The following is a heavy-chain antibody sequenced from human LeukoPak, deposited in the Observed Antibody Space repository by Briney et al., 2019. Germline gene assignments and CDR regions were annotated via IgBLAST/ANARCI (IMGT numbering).Heavy chain of an antibody. CDR3: AANSADYNTLGSSYKV. D-gene: IGHD3-10*01. V-gene: IGHV4-39*01. Sequence: PSETLSLTCTVSSGSIGSSPYYWGWIRQSPGKGLEWIGSISYSGTTYYNPSLKSRVTISVDTSKNQFSLKLSSVTAADTAVYYCAANSADYNTLGSSYKVWGQGTLVTVSS. J-gene: IGHJ4*02. CDR2: ISYSGTT. CDR1: SGSIGSSPYY.